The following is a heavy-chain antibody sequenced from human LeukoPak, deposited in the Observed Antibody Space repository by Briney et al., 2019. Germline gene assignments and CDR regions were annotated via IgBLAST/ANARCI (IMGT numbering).Heavy chain of an antibody. V-gene: IGHV5-51*01. CDR2: IYPGDSDT. D-gene: IGHD7-27*01. Sequence: GESLQISFKGSGYGFTSYWIGWVRPVPGKGLEWMGIIYPGDSDTRYSPSFQGQVTISADKSISTPYRQWSSLKASDTAMYYCARRTWGSDGDYWGQGTLVTVSS. CDR1: GYGFTSYW. J-gene: IGHJ4*02. CDR3: ARRTWGSDGDY.